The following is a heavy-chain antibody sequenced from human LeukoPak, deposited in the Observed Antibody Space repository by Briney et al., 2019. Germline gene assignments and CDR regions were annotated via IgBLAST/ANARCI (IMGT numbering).Heavy chain of an antibody. Sequence: SVKVSCKASGGTFSSYAISWVRQAPGQGLEWMGRIIPIFGTANYAQKFQGRVTITADKSTSTAYMELSSLRSEDTAVYYCTSRTPSGIAVAGSIDYWGQGTLVTVSS. D-gene: IGHD6-19*01. CDR3: TSRTPSGIAVAGSIDY. J-gene: IGHJ4*02. CDR2: IIPIFGTA. CDR1: GGTFSSYA. V-gene: IGHV1-69*06.